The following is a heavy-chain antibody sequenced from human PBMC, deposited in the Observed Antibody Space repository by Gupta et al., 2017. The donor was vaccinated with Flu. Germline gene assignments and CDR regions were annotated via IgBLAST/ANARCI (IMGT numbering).Heavy chain of an antibody. CDR1: GGSISSSSYY. Sequence: QLQLQESGSGQVKPSETLSLTCPVSGGSISSSSYYWGWIRQPPGKGLEWIGGIYYSGSTYYNPSLKGRVTISVDTSKNQFSLKLSSVTAADTAVYYCARFGGYCSGGSCYTGWFDPWGQGTLVTVSS. J-gene: IGHJ5*02. CDR3: ARFGGYCSGGSCYTGWFDP. V-gene: IGHV4-39*01. D-gene: IGHD2-15*01. CDR2: IYYSGST.